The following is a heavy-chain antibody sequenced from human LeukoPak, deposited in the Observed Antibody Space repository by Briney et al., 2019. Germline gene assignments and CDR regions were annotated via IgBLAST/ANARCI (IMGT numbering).Heavy chain of an antibody. CDR1: GGSISSSSYY. Sequence: SETLSLTCTVSGGSISSSSYYWGWIRQPPGKGLEWIGSIYYSGSTYYNPSLKSRVTISVDTSKNQFSLKLSSVTAADTAVYYCARDFGYSSGWYQNDYWGQGTLVTVSS. V-gene: IGHV4-39*07. D-gene: IGHD6-19*01. CDR2: IYYSGST. CDR3: ARDFGYSSGWYQNDY. J-gene: IGHJ4*02.